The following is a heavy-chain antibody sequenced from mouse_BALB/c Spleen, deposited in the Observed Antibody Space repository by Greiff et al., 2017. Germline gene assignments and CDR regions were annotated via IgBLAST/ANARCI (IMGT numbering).Heavy chain of an antibody. V-gene: IGHV10S3*01. CDR1: GFTFNTNA. CDR3: VRGGWHMDY. J-gene: IGHJ4*01. Sequence: TGGGLVPPKGSLKLSCAASGFTFNTNAMNWVRQAPGKGLEWVARIRSKSNNYATYYADSVKDRFTISRDDSQSMLYLQMNNLKTEDTAMYYCVRGGWHMDYWGQGTSVTVSS. CDR2: IRSKSNNYAT. D-gene: IGHD2-3*01.